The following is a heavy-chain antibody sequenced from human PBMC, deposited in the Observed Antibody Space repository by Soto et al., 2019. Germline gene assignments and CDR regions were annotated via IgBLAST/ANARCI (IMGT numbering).Heavy chain of an antibody. D-gene: IGHD5-18*01. J-gene: IGHJ4*02. CDR1: GFSLNTDGVG. CDR2: IFSNDEK. V-gene: IGHV2-26*01. CDR3: ARTVDTTMVFSRFDY. Sequence: SGPTLVNPTQTLTLTCTFSGFSLNTDGVGVSWIRQPPGKALEWLAHIFSNDEKSYTTSLKSRLTISKDTSKSQVVLTMTNIDPVDTATYYCARTVDTTMVFSRFDYWGQGTLVTVSS.